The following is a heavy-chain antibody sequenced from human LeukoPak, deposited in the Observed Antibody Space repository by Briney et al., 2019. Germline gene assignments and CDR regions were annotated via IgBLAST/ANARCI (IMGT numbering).Heavy chain of an antibody. Sequence: LSLTCTVSGGSISSYYWSWIRQPPGKGLEWVSAISGSGGSTYYADSVKGRFTISRDNAKNSLYLQMNSLRAEDTAVYYCARGSGDDWGQGTLVTVSS. D-gene: IGHD7-27*01. CDR1: GGSISSYY. CDR3: ARGSGDD. V-gene: IGHV3-11*04. CDR2: ISGSGGST. J-gene: IGHJ4*02.